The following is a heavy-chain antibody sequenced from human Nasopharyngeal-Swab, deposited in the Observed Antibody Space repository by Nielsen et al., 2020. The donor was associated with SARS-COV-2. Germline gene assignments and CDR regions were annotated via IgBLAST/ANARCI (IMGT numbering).Heavy chain of an antibody. CDR3: ARSTTTGNIDY. J-gene: IGHJ4*02. Sequence: ASVKVSCKASGYTFATYTMQWVRQAPGQRLESMGWINAGNGLTKYSQKSQGRVTISRDTSASTAYMELSSLRSDDTAVYYCARSTTTGNIDYWGQGTLVTVSS. D-gene: IGHD1-1*01. V-gene: IGHV1-3*01. CDR2: INAGNGLT. CDR1: GYTFATYT.